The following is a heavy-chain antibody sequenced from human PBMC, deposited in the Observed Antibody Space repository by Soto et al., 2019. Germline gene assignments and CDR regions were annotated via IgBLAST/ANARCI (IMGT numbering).Heavy chain of an antibody. V-gene: IGHV1-69*02. CDR1: GGTFSSYT. CDR2: IIPILGIA. D-gene: IGHD2-15*01. J-gene: IGHJ6*03. Sequence: ASVKVSCKASGGTFSSYTISWVRQAPGQGLEWMGRIIPILGIANYAQKFQGRVTITADKSTSTAYMELSSLRSEDTAVYYCASSEVVAANNYYYYYMDVWGKGTTVTVSS. CDR3: ASSEVVAANNYYYYYMDV.